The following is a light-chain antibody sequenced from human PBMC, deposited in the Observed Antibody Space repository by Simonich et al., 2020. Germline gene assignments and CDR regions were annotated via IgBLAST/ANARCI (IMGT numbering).Light chain of an antibody. J-gene: IGKJ3*01. CDR1: QGISSY. Sequence: AIRMTQSPSSLSASTGDRVTITCRESQGISSYLAWYQQKPGKAPKLLIYAASTLQSGVPSRFSGSGSGTDFTLTISCLQSEDFATYYCQQYYSYPPFTFGPGTKVDIK. CDR3: QQYYSYPPFT. CDR2: AAS. V-gene: IGKV1-8*01.